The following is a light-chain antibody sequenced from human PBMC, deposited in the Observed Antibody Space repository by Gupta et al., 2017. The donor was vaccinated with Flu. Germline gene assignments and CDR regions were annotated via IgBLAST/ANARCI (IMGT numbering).Light chain of an antibody. CDR3: QQYYSTPLT. V-gene: IGKV4-1*01. J-gene: IGKJ4*01. CDR1: QSVLYSSNNKNY. CDR2: WAS. Sequence: SLGERATINCKSSQSVLYSSNNKNYLAWYQQKPGQPPKLLIYWASTRESGVPDRFCGSGSGTDFTLTISSLQAEDVAVYYCQQYYSTPLTFGGGTRVEIK.